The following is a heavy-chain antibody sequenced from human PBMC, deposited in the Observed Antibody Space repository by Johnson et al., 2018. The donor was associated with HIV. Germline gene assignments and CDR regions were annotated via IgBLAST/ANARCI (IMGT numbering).Heavy chain of an antibody. CDR2: INSDGSST. Sequence: VQLVESGGGLVQPGGSLRLSCAVSGFTFSSYWMHWVRQAPGKGLVWVSRINSDGSSTRYADSVKGRFTISRDNAKNTLYLQMNSLRAEDSAIYYCARDGVYSSPHDAFDIWGQGTTVTVSS. D-gene: IGHD6-13*01. CDR3: ARDGVYSSPHDAFDI. CDR1: GFTFSSYW. J-gene: IGHJ3*02. V-gene: IGHV3-74*01.